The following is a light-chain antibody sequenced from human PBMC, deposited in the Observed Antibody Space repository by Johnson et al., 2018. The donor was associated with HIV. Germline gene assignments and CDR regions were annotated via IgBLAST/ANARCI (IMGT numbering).Light chain of an antibody. CDR3: GAWDSGLTAGV. CDR1: YSNIGNNY. CDR2: ENN. Sequence: QSVLTQPPSVSAAPGQKVTISCSGSYSNIGNNYVSWYQQLPGTAPKLLIYENNKRPSGIPDRFSGSKSGTSATLGITGLQTGDEADYYCGAWDSGLTAGVFGTGTKVTVL. J-gene: IGLJ1*01. V-gene: IGLV1-51*02.